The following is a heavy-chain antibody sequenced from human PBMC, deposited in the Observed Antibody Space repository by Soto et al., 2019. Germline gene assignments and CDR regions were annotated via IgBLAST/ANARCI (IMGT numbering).Heavy chain of an antibody. Sequence: ASVKVSCKASGYTFTGYYMHWVRQAPGQGLEWMGWINPNSGGTNYAQKFQGRVTMTRDTSISTAYMELSRLRSDDTAVYHCAITPGIAAAGYFPDYYYYYGMDVWGQGTTVTVSS. V-gene: IGHV1-2*02. CDR3: AITPGIAAAGYFPDYYYYYGMDV. CDR1: GYTFTGYY. J-gene: IGHJ6*02. D-gene: IGHD6-13*01. CDR2: INPNSGGT.